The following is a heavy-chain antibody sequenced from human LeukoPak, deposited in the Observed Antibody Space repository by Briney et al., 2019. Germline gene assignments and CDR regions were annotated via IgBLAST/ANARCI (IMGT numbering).Heavy chain of an antibody. CDR1: RGTFSSYA. J-gene: IGHJ4*02. CDR3: ARSRSGSCSTL. V-gene: IGHV1-69*04. D-gene: IGHD2-15*01. CDR2: IIPILGIA. Sequence: SVKVSCKASRGTFSSYAISWVRQAPGQGLEWMGRIIPILGIANYAQKFQGRVTITADKSTSTAYMELSSLRSEDTAVYYCARSRSGSCSTLWGQGTLVTVSS.